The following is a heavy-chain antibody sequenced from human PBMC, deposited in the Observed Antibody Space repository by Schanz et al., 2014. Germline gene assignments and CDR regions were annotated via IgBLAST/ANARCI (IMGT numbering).Heavy chain of an antibody. J-gene: IGHJ4*02. Sequence: QVQLIQSGAEVKKPGASVKVSCTASGYPFTSYDINWVRQAPGQGLEWLGWMNPNSGNPGFAQKFRGRVTMTRNTSMSTAYIELHILTSEDTAVYYCARGRTVDNWGQGVRVIVSS. CDR2: MNPNSGNP. V-gene: IGHV1-8*01. CDR1: GYPFTSYD. CDR3: ARGRTVDN.